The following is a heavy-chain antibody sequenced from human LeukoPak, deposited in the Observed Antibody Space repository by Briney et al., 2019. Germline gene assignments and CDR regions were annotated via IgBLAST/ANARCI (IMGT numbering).Heavy chain of an antibody. J-gene: IGHJ4*02. CDR3: AKAPVTTCSGAYCYPFDY. Sequence: PGRSLRPSCAASGFTFSSYGMHWVRQAPGKGLEWVALISYDGNNKFYADSVKGRFTISRDSSKNTLYLQMNSLRAGDAAVYYCAKAPVTTCSGAYCYPFDYWSQGTLVTVSS. CDR2: ISYDGNNK. V-gene: IGHV3-30*18. CDR1: GFTFSSYG. D-gene: IGHD2-15*01.